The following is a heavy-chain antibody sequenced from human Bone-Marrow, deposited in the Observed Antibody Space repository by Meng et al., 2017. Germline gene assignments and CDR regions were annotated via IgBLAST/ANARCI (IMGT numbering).Heavy chain of an antibody. D-gene: IGHD3-10*01. CDR1: GYTFTDYY. V-gene: IGHV1-2*02. CDR2: INPNSGDT. J-gene: IGHJ4*02. CDR3: ARDGLTMIRGVIID. Sequence: ASVPVSCKASGYTFTDYYIHWVRQAPGQGLEWMGWINPNSGDTSYAQKFQGRVTMTRDTSIGTAYVELSRLRSDDTAVYYCARDGLTMIRGVIIDWGQGTLVTVSS.